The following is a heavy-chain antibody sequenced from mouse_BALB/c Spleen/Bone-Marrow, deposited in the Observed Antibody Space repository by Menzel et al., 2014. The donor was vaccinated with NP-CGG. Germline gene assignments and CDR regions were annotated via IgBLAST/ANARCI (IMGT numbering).Heavy chain of an antibody. V-gene: IGHV7-3*02. CDR1: GFTCTDYY. CDR3: ARDRGLTYFDY. Sequence: EVQRVESGGGLVQPGDSLRLSCATPGFTCTDYYMNWVRQPPGKALEWLGFIRNKANGYTTEYSASVKGRFTISRDNSQSILYLQMNTLRAEDSATYYCARDRGLTYFDYWGQGTTLTVSS. CDR2: IRNKANGYTT. J-gene: IGHJ2*01. D-gene: IGHD2-4*01.